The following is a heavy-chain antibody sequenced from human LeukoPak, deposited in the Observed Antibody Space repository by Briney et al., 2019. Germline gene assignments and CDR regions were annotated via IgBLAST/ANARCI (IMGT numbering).Heavy chain of an antibody. Sequence: SETLSLTCTVSGGSISSYYWSWIRQPPGKGLEWIGEINHSGSTNYNPSPKSRVTISVDTSKNQFSLKLSSVTAADTAVYYCAREGDSSVYYDYWGQGTLVTVSS. CDR1: GGSISSYY. J-gene: IGHJ4*02. CDR2: INHSGST. CDR3: AREGDSSVYYDY. V-gene: IGHV4-34*01. D-gene: IGHD3-22*01.